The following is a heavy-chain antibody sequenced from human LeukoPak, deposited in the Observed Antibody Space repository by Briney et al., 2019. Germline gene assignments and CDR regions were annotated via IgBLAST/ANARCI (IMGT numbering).Heavy chain of an antibody. CDR3: ARDLRKVEATKDY. J-gene: IGHJ4*02. D-gene: IGHD1-1*01. V-gene: IGHV3-7*01. CDR1: GFTFSIYW. Sequence: SGGSLRLSCAASGFTFSIYWMSWVRQAPGKGLEWVANIKQDGSEKFYVDSVKGRFTISRDNAKNSVYLQLNSLRAEDTAVYYCARDLRKVEATKDYWGQGTLVTVSS. CDR2: IKQDGSEK.